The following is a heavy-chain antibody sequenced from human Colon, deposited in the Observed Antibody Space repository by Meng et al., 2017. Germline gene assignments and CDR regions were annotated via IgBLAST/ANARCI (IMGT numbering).Heavy chain of an antibody. J-gene: IGHJ4*02. Sequence: EVQLLESGGGLAQPGGSLGLSCAASGFTFSSYGMSWVRQAPGKGLEWVAAISGNGRETYYADSVKGRFIISRDNAKNTLYLQMNSLTAEDTAVYFCARGLDSYGSIYFGYWGRGTLVTVSS. V-gene: IGHV3-23*01. D-gene: IGHD5-18*01. CDR3: ARGLDSYGSIYFGY. CDR1: GFTFSSYG. CDR2: ISGNGRET.